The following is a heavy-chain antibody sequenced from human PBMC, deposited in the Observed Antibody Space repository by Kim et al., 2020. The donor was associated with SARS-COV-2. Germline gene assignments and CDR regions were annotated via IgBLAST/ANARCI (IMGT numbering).Heavy chain of an antibody. J-gene: IGHJ4*02. CDR1: GFTFSCYW. Sequence: GGSLRLSCAASGFTFSCYWMSWVRQAPGKGLEWVANIKQDGSEKYYVDSVKGRFTISRDNAKNSLYLQMNSLRAEDTAVYYCARDNTELVSDYWGQGTLVTVSS. CDR2: IKQDGSEK. D-gene: IGHD3-10*01. V-gene: IGHV3-7*01. CDR3: ARDNTELVSDY.